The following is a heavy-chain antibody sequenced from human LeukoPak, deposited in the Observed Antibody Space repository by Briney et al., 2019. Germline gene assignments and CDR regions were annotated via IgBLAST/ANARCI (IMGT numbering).Heavy chain of an antibody. CDR1: GGSISSSSYY. D-gene: IGHD6-19*01. CDR3: ARDYSQWLATDY. Sequence: TPSETLSLTCTVSGGSISSSSYYWGWIRQPPGKGLEWIGSIYYSGSTYYNPSLKSRVTISVDTSKNQFSLKLSSVTAADTAVYYCARDYSQWLATDYWGQGTLVTVAS. CDR2: IYYSGST. J-gene: IGHJ4*02. V-gene: IGHV4-39*07.